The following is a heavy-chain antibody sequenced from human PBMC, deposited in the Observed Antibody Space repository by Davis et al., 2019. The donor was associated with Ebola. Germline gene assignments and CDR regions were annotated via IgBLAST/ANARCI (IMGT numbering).Heavy chain of an antibody. J-gene: IGHJ4*02. D-gene: IGHD5-12*01. CDR1: GGSISSYY. CDR2: IYYSGST. CDR3: ARGGYRAYEPYFDY. Sequence: SETLSLTCTVSGGSISSYYWSWIRQPPGRGLEWIGYIYYSGSTSYNPSLKSRVTITVDTSKNHISLKLNSVTAADTAVYYCARGGYRAYEPYFDYWGQGTLVSVSS. V-gene: IGHV4-59*01.